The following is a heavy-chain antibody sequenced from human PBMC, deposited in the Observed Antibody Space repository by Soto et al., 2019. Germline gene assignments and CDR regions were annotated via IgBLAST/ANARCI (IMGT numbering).Heavy chain of an antibody. CDR1: GGSIRTGGDGDY. J-gene: IGHJ5*02. V-gene: IGHV4-31*03. Sequence: QVQLQESGPGLVKPSQTLSLSCTVSGGSIRTGGDGDYWTWIRQLPGKGLEWIGYIYYTGTTYYNPSLKSRVTISVDTSKNQFSLKLSSVTAADTAVYYCARSAASDGGGWLAPLGQGTLVTVSS. CDR2: IYYTGTT. D-gene: IGHD3-16*01. CDR3: ARSAASDGGGWLAP.